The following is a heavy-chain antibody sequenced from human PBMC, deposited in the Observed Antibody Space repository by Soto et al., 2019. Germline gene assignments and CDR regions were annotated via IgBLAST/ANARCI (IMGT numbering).Heavy chain of an antibody. Sequence: SETLSPTCPVSGGPISNSNWWRWGRQPPGKGLEWIGEIYHSGSTNYNPSLKSRVTISVDKSKNQFSLKLTSVTAADTAVYYCARVKASGVNFDYWGQGTLVTVSS. CDR1: GGPISNSNW. J-gene: IGHJ4*02. CDR2: IYHSGST. D-gene: IGHD3-10*01. V-gene: IGHV4-4*02. CDR3: ARVKASGVNFDY.